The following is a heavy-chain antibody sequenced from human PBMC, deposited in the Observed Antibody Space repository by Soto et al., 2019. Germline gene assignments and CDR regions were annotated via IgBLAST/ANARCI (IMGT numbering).Heavy chain of an antibody. D-gene: IGHD4-4*01. CDR3: ATAKRGTVSLLSA. J-gene: IGHJ5*01. CDR2: LNPYSCAT. CDR1: GYPFNDNH. V-gene: IGHV1-2*02. Sequence: QVQLVQSGAELRKPGASVKVSCKASGYPFNDNHIHWVRQAPGQGLEWMGWLNPYSCATTYGANYKGRINLTRDTSLSTSYMELIGLRSDDTAVYYCATAKRGTVSLLSAWGQGTLVTVSS.